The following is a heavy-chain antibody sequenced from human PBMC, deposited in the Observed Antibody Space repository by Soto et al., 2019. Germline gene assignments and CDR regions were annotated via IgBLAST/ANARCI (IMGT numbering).Heavy chain of an antibody. D-gene: IGHD3-10*01. CDR3: ARDNLLWFGELLYPNDRFHYYGMDV. Sequence: PSETLSLTCTFSGGSVSSGSYYWSWIRQPPGKGLEWIGYIYYSGSTNYNPSLKSRVTISVDTSKNQFSLELSSVTAADTAVYYCARDNLLWFGELLYPNDRFHYYGMDVWGQGTTVTVSS. CDR2: IYYSGST. V-gene: IGHV4-61*01. J-gene: IGHJ6*02. CDR1: GGSVSSGSYY.